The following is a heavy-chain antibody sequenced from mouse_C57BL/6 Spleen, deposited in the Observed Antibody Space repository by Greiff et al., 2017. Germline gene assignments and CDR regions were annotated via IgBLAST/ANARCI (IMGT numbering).Heavy chain of an antibody. CDR1: GYTFTSYW. J-gene: IGHJ4*01. CDR3: ARRAHDGYYYAMDY. CDR2: IDPNSGGT. D-gene: IGHD2-3*01. Sequence: VQLQQPGAELVKPGASVKLSCKASGYTFTSYWMHWVKQRPGRGLEWIGRIDPNSGGTKYNEKFKSKATLTVDKPSSTAYMQLSSLTSEDSAVYYCARRAHDGYYYAMDYWGQGTSVTVSS. V-gene: IGHV1-72*01.